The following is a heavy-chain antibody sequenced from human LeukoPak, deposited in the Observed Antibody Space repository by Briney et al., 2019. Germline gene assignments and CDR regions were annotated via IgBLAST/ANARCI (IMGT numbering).Heavy chain of an antibody. J-gene: IGHJ4*02. CDR3: ARARLDYYDSSGEDY. D-gene: IGHD3-22*01. CDR2: IYYSGST. Sequence: SEALSLTCTVSGGSISSGGYYWSWIRQHPGKGLEWIGYIYYSGSTYYNPSLKSRVTISVDTSKNQFSLKLSPVTAADTAVYYCARARLDYYDSSGEDYWGQGTLVTVSS. CDR1: GGSISSGGYY. V-gene: IGHV4-31*03.